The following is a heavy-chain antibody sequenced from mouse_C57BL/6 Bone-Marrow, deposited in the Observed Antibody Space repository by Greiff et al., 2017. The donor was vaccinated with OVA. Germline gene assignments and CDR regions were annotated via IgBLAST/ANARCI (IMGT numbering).Heavy chain of an antibody. CDR1: GYSITSGYY. V-gene: IGHV3-6*01. Sequence: VQLKESGPGLVKPSQSLSLTCSVTGYSITSGYYWNWIRQFPGNKLEWMGYISYDGSNNYNPSLKNRISITRDTSKNQFFLKLNSVTTEDTATYYCARRGDSYAMDYWGQGTSVTVSS. CDR2: ISYDGSN. CDR3: ARRGDSYAMDY. J-gene: IGHJ4*01.